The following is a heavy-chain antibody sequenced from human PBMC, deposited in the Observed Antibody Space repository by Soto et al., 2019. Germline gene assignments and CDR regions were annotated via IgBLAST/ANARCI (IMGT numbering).Heavy chain of an antibody. D-gene: IGHD6-6*01. CDR1: GFTFSNAW. CDR3: TTDSSIAARYYYYYYGMDV. V-gene: IGHV3-15*07. Sequence: PGGSLRLSCAASGFTFSNAWMNWVRQAPGKGLEWVGRIKSKTDGGTTDYAAPVKGRFTISRDDSKNTLYLQMNSLKTEDTAVYYCTTDSSIAARYYYYYYGMDVWGQGTTVTVSS. J-gene: IGHJ6*02. CDR2: IKSKTDGGTT.